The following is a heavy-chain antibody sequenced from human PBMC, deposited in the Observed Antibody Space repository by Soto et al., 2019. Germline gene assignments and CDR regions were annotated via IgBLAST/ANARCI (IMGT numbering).Heavy chain of an antibody. CDR2: INSDGSST. V-gene: IGHV3-74*01. CDR1: GFTFRNYW. J-gene: IGHJ4*02. CDR3: ASSLLTPFDY. Sequence: PGGFLRLPCASSGFTFRNYWMHLVRQAPGKGLVWVSRINSDGSSTFYADSVKGRFTISRDNAKNTLYLQMNSLRAEDTAVYYCASSLLTPFDYWGQGPLLTVSS.